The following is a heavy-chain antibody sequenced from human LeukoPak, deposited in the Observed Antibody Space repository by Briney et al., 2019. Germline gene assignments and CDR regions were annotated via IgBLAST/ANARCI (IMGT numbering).Heavy chain of an antibody. D-gene: IGHD6-19*01. CDR1: GFSFKNFG. Sequence: PPGGSLRLACTASGFSFKNFGMSWVRQAPGKGLEWVSGVSGSGARTSYADSVKGRLTISRDNSKNMLFLQLNSLRAEDTAVYYCARERCGWLFDYWGQGTLVTVSS. CDR3: ARERCGWLFDY. J-gene: IGHJ4*02. CDR2: VSGSGART. V-gene: IGHV3-23*01.